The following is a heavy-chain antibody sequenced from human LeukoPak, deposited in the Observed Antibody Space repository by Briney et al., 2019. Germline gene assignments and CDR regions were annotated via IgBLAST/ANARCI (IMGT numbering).Heavy chain of an antibody. CDR2: IRYDGSNK. CDR1: GFIFTSYG. J-gene: IGHJ6*03. V-gene: IGHV3-30*02. Sequence: PGRSLRLSCAASGFIFTSYGMHWVRQAPGKGLEWVAFIRYDGSNKYYADSVKGRFTVSRDNSKNTLYLQMNSLRAEDTAVYYCAKPKLGSNGYYYYYMDVWGKGTTVTVSS. D-gene: IGHD4-11*01. CDR3: AKPKLGSNGYYYYYMDV.